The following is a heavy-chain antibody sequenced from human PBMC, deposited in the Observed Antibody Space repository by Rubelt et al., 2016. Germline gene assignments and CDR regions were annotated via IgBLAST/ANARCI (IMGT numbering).Heavy chain of an antibody. J-gene: IGHJ4*02. Sequence: TGDANSVKGRFTISRDNSKNTLYLQMGSLRAEDMAVYYCARDLGRTGYASCSDHWGQGTLVTVSS. CDR2: T. V-gene: IGHV3-64*01. CDR3: ARDLGRTGYASCSDH. D-gene: IGHD5-12*01.